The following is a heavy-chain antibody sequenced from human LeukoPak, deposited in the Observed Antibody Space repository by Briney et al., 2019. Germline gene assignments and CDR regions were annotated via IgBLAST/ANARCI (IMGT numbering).Heavy chain of an antibody. CDR2: IYSDGSRT. J-gene: IGHJ4*02. Sequence: PGGSLRLSCAGSGFTLSSNWMHWVRQGPGKGLVWVSRIYSDGSRTNYADSVKGRSTISRDNAKNTLYLQMNSLRAEDTAVYYCARDYSYWGQGTLVTVSS. CDR1: GFTLSSNW. V-gene: IGHV3-74*01. CDR3: ARDYSY. D-gene: IGHD4-11*01.